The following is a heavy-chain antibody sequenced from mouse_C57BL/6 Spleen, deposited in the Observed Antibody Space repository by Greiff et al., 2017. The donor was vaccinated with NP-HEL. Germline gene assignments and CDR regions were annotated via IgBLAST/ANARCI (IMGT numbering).Heavy chain of an antibody. J-gene: IGHJ2*01. Sequence: VQLQQSGPELVKPGASVKISCKASGYTFTDYYMNWVKQSHGKSLEWIGDINPNNGGTSYNQKFKGKATLTVDKSSSTAYMELRSLTSEDSAVYYCARSGDYVYYCDYWGQGTTLTVSS. CDR1: GYTFTDYY. CDR2: INPNNGGT. D-gene: IGHD2-4*01. CDR3: ARSGDYVYYCDY. V-gene: IGHV1-26*01.